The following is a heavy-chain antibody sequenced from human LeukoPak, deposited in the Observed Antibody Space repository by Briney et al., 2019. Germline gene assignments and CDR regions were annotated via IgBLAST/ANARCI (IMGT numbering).Heavy chain of an antibody. CDR2: IYYSGNT. D-gene: IGHD3-22*01. J-gene: IGHJ4*02. Sequence: PSETLSLTCTVSGGSISSYYWSWIRPPPGKGLEWIGYIYYSGNTNDNPSLKSRVTISIDTSKNQFSLKLRSVTAADTAVYHCARLVYDSRGYYFDYWGQGTLVTVSS. CDR1: GGSISSYY. CDR3: ARLVYDSRGYYFDY. V-gene: IGHV4-59*08.